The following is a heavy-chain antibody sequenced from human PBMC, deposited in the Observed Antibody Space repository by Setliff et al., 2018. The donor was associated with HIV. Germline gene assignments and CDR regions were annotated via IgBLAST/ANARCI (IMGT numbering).Heavy chain of an antibody. V-gene: IGHV3-23*01. Sequence: LRLSCAASGFIFRSFAMNWVRQAPGKGLEWVSIISGSGTNTHYADSVKGRFTISRDDSNNVVHLQMNRLRAEDTAVYYCAKSGTYGSGSSYEYNWLDPWGQGTLVTVSS. CDR1: GFIFRSFA. CDR2: ISGSGTNT. D-gene: IGHD3-10*01. CDR3: AKSGTYGSGSSYEYNWLDP. J-gene: IGHJ5*02.